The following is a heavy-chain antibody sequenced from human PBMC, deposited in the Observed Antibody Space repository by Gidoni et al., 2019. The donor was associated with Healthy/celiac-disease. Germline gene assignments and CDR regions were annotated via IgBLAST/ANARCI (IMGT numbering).Heavy chain of an antibody. CDR1: GDTFTSYA. V-gene: IGHV1-3*01. CDR3: AREEIRPPQPLDY. CDR2: INAGNGNT. J-gene: IGHJ4*02. Sequence: QVQRVQSGAEVKKPGASVKVSCKASGDTFTSYAMHWVRQAPGQRLEWMGWINAGNGNTQYSQKFQGRVTITSDTSASTAYMELSSLRSEDTAVYYCAREEIRPPQPLDYWGQGTLVTVSS.